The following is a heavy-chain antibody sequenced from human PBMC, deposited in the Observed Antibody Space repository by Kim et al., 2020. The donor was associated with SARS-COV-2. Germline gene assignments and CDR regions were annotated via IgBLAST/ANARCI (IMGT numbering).Heavy chain of an antibody. CDR2: INHSGST. D-gene: IGHD3-22*01. CDR3: ARDVYYYDSSGYYPRQYYYYYGMDV. CDR1: GGSFSGYY. J-gene: IGHJ6*02. V-gene: IGHV4-34*01. Sequence: SETLSLTCAVYGGSFSGYYWSWIRQPPGKGLEWIGEINHSGSTNYNPSLKSRVTISVDTSKNQFSLKLSSVTAADTAVYYCARDVYYYDSSGYYPRQYYYYYGMDVWGQGTTVTVSS.